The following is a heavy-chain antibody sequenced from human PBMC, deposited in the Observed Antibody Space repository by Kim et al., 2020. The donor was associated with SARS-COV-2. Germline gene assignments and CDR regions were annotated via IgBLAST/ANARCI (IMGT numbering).Heavy chain of an antibody. Sequence: IYYADSVRGRFTISRDNEKNSLFLQMNSLSAEDTAVYYCARGPNYSPFDYWGQGTLVTVSS. V-gene: IGHV3-48*03. D-gene: IGHD4-4*01. CDR2: I. CDR3: ARGPNYSPFDY. J-gene: IGHJ4*02.